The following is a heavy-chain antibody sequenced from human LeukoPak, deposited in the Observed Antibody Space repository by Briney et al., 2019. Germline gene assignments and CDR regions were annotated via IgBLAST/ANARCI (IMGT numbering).Heavy chain of an antibody. CDR3: ARAHYFYYYMDV. D-gene: IGHD2/OR15-2a*01. CDR2: IIPIFGTA. J-gene: IGHJ6*03. V-gene: IGHV1-69*06. Sequence: SVKVSCKASGGTFSSYAISWVRQAPGQGLEWMGGIIPIFGTASYAQKFQGRVTITADKSTSTAYMELSSLRSEDTAVYYCARAHYFYYYMDVWGKGTTVTVSS. CDR1: GGTFSSYA.